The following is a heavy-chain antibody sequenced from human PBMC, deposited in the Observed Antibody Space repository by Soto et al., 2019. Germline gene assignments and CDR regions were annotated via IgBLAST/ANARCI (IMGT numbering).Heavy chain of an antibody. CDR2: IKPAGSNK. V-gene: IGHV3-7*02. J-gene: IGHJ4*02. D-gene: IGHD3-22*01. CDR1: GFTFTNYW. Sequence: PGGSLRLSCAASGFTFTNYWMSWVRQAPGKGLEWVANIKPAGSNKYYADSVKGRFTISRDNSKNTLYLQMNSLRAEDTAVYYCASTQLYYDSSGSLFYWGQGTLVTVSS. CDR3: ASTQLYYDSSGSLFY.